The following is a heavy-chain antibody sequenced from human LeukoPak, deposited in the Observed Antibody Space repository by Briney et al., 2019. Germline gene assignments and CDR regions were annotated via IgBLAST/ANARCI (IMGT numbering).Heavy chain of an antibody. CDR3: TTDTSFWSGYYTLLFDY. V-gene: IGHV3-48*01. CDR1: GFTFSSYS. Sequence: GGSLRLSCAGSGFTFSSYSMNWVRQAPGKGLEWVAYISTLSSTIYYAAPVKGRFTISRDDSKNTLYLQMNSLKTEDTAVYYCTTDTSFWSGYYTLLFDYWGQGTLVTVSS. CDR2: ISTLSSTI. D-gene: IGHD3-3*01. J-gene: IGHJ4*02.